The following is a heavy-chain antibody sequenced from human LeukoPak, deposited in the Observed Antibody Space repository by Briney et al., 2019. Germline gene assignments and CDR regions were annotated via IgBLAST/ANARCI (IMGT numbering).Heavy chain of an antibody. CDR1: GYSFTSYW. Sequence: GESLKISCRGFGYSFTSYWIGWVRQMPGKGLEWMGIIYPGDSDTRYSPSFQGQVTISADKSISTAYLQWSSLKASETAMYYCARRRDSSSWYEDWGQGTLVTVSS. J-gene: IGHJ4*02. CDR2: IYPGDSDT. CDR3: ARRRDSSSWYED. D-gene: IGHD6-13*01. V-gene: IGHV5-51*01.